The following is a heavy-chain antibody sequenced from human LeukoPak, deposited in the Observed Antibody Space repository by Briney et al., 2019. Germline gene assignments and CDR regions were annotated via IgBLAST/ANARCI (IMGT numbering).Heavy chain of an antibody. CDR3: ARAVLGYCSSTSCYGFDP. Sequence: SQTLSLTCTVSGGSISSGGYYWSWIRQHPGKGLEWIGYIYYSGSTYYNPSLKSRVTISVDTSKNQFSLKLSSVTAADTAVYYCARAVLGYCSSTSCYGFDPWGQGTLVTVSS. V-gene: IGHV4-31*03. D-gene: IGHD2-2*01. CDR2: IYYSGST. CDR1: GGSISSGGYY. J-gene: IGHJ5*02.